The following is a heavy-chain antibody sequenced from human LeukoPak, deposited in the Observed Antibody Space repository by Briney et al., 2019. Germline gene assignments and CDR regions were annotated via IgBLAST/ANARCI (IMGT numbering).Heavy chain of an antibody. CDR1: GFIFTGYW. D-gene: IGHD2-8*01. CDR3: ARATCVNGICYTLY. V-gene: IGHV5-51*01. CDR2: IYPADSET. Sequence: GESLKISCKGSGFIFTGYWIVWGRQMPGKGLEWMGIIYPADSETTYSPSFQGQITISADRSSTTAHLQWSSLKASDTAIYYCARATCVNGICYTLYWGQGSLVTVSS. J-gene: IGHJ4*02.